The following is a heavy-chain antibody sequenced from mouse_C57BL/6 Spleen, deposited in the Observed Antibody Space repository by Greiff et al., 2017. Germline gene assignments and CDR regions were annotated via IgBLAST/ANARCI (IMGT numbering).Heavy chain of an antibody. Sequence: ESGPGLVKPSQSLSLTCSVTGYSITSGYYWNWIRQFPGNKLEWMGYISYDGSNNYNPSLKNRISITRDTSKNQFFLKLNSVTTEDTATYYCARGDYSNYPFAYWGQGTLVTVSA. D-gene: IGHD2-5*01. V-gene: IGHV3-6*01. CDR3: ARGDYSNYPFAY. CDR2: ISYDGSN. CDR1: GYSITSGYY. J-gene: IGHJ3*01.